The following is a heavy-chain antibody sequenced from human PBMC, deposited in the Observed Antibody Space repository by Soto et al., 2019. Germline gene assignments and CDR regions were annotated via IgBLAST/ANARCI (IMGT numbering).Heavy chain of an antibody. CDR3: ARDLLDYYDSSASGFDI. Sequence: QVQLQESGPGLVKPSETLSLTCTVSGGSISSYYWSWIRQPPGKGLEWIGYIYYSGSTNYNPSLKSRVTILVDTSKNQFSLKLSSVTAADTAVYYCARDLLDYYDSSASGFDIWGQGTMVTVSS. CDR2: IYYSGST. J-gene: IGHJ3*02. V-gene: IGHV4-59*01. D-gene: IGHD3-22*01. CDR1: GGSISSYY.